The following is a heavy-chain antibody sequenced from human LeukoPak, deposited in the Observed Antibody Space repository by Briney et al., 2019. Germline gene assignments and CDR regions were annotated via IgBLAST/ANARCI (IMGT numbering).Heavy chain of an antibody. CDR1: GVTFSSYA. V-gene: IGHV1-69*05. Sequence: SVKVSCKASGVTFSSYAISWVRQAPGQGLEWMGGIIPIFGTANYAQKFQGRVTITTDESTSTAYMELSSLRSEDTAVYYCARGRYGSGSYYSSYYYYYMDVWGKGTTVTVSS. CDR2: IIPIFGTA. D-gene: IGHD3-10*01. J-gene: IGHJ6*03. CDR3: ARGRYGSGSYYSSYYYYYMDV.